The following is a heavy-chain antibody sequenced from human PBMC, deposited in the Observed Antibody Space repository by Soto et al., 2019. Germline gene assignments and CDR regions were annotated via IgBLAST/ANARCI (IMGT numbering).Heavy chain of an antibody. J-gene: IGHJ3*02. D-gene: IGHD3-22*01. CDR3: ARPKAVIGSTYFDIFDI. CDR2: VYHSGIT. V-gene: IGHV4-59*01. CDR1: CGSISSSY. Sequence: SEPLSRTSAVSCGSISSSYLACIRQPPGKGLEWIGNVYHSGITNYNPSLKSRVTISVDTSKNQFSLRLNSVTAADTAVYYCARPKAVIGSTYFDIFDIWGQGTKVTVSS.